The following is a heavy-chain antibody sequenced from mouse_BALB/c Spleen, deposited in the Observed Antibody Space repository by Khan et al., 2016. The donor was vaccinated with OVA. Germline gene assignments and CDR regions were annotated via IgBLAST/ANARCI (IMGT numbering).Heavy chain of an antibody. CDR2: VSIGCSYS. CDR1: GFTFSTYG. D-gene: IGHD1-1*01. J-gene: IGHJ3*01. V-gene: IGHV5-6*01. CDR3: TRIDYYYDSEGLAY. Sequence: EVKLVESGGDLVKPGGSLKLSCAASGFTFSTYGMSWVRQAPDKGLEWVATVSIGCSYSYSPYCVKGRFTISSDNANNTLYLHLSVLSSEDTAMYDCTRIDYYYDSEGLAYWGQGTLVTVSA.